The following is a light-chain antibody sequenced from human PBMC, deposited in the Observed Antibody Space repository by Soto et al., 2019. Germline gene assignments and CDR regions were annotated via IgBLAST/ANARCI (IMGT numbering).Light chain of an antibody. V-gene: IGKV3-20*01. CDR3: QHYDRSPWT. CDR2: GTS. J-gene: IGKJ1*01. Sequence: EIVLTQSPGTLSLSPGERATLSCRASQSVSSSYLAWYQQKPGQAPRLLIYGTSKRATGIPDRFSGSGSGTDFTLTISRLEPEDFAVYYCQHYDRSPWTFGQGTKVEIK. CDR1: QSVSSSY.